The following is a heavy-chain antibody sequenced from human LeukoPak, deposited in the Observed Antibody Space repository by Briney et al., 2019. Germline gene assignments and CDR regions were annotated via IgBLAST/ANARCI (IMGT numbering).Heavy chain of an antibody. CDR3: AKGDGVTCYSGIAY. J-gene: IGHJ4*02. Sequence: GGSLRLSCAASGFTFSNYAMSWVRQVPGKGLEWVSAISGSGGSTYYADSAKGRFTISRDNSKNTLYLQMNSLRAKDTAVYYCAKGDGVTCYSGIAYWGQGTLVTVSS. CDR2: ISGSGGST. V-gene: IGHV3-23*01. CDR1: GFTFSNYA. D-gene: IGHD2-15*01.